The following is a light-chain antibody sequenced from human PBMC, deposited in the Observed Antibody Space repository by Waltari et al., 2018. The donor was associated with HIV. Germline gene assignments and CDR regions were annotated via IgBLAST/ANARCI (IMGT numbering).Light chain of an antibody. CDR1: ALPTQY. CDR3: QSADNSGCWV. Sequence: SYELTQPPSVSVSPGQTARITCSGDALPTQYTFWYPQKPGQAHVLVIYKDSERPSVIPERFSASTSGTTVTLTIIGVQAEDEADYYCQSADNSGCWVFGGGTKLTVL. V-gene: IGLV3-25*03. J-gene: IGLJ3*02. CDR2: KDS.